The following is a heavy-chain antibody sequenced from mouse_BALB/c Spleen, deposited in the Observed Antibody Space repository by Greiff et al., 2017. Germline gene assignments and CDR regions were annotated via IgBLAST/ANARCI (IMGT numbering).Heavy chain of an antibody. CDR1: GYSITSGYY. V-gene: IGHV3-6*02. D-gene: IGHD1-2*01. CDR2: ISYDGSN. J-gene: IGHJ1*01. CDR3: ARGDLLRRGYFDV. Sequence: EVKLMESGPGLVKPSQSLSLTCSVTGYSITSGYYWNWIRQFPGNKLEWMGYISYDGSNNYNPSLKNRISITRDTSKNQFFLKLNSVTTEDTATYYCARGDLLRRGYFDVWGAGTTVTVSS.